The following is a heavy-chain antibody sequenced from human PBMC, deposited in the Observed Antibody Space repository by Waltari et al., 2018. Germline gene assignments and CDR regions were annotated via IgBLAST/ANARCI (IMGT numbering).Heavy chain of an antibody. CDR2: INPKSGGT. CDR3: ARDGGWGDFDY. CDR1: GYTFTGYH. Sequence: QVQLVQSGAEVKKPGASVKVSCKASGYTFTGYHMYWVRQAPGQGLEWMGWINPKSGGTNSAQKFQGRVTMTRDTSISTAYMELSRLRSDDTAVYYCARDGGWGDFDYWGQGTLVTVSS. D-gene: IGHD6-19*01. V-gene: IGHV1-2*02. J-gene: IGHJ4*02.